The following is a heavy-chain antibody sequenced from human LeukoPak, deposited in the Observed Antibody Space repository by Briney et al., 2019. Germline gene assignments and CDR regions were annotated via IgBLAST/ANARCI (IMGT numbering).Heavy chain of an antibody. V-gene: IGHV4-59*08. CDR1: GGSISGFY. J-gene: IGHJ3*02. D-gene: IGHD3-10*01. Sequence: PSETLSLTCAVSGGSISGFYWSWIRQPPGKGLEWIGHVRYRGDTKYNPSLKGRLSISIDTSNNQLSLKLSSATAADTAVYYCARHIIWVDAFDIWGQGTMVTVSS. CDR3: ARHIIWVDAFDI. CDR2: VRYRGDT.